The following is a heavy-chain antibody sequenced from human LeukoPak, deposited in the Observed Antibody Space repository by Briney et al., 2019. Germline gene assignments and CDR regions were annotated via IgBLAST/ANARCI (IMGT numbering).Heavy chain of an antibody. CDR1: GLTLSSFS. V-gene: IGHV3-23*01. D-gene: IGHD3-10*01. CDR3: ARDLYCGSGSYYDFDY. J-gene: IGHJ4*02. CDR2: ISGSGGTT. Sequence: PGGSLRLSCAPSGLTLSSFSMRWVRQPPGKGLEWVSAISGSGGTTYYADSVKGRFTLSRHNSKNTLYLQMNSLRVEDTAVYYCARDLYCGSGSYYDFDYRGQGSLVAVSS.